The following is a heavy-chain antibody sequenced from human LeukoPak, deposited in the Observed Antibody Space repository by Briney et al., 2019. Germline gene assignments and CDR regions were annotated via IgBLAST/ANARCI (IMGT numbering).Heavy chain of an antibody. Sequence: KPSQTLSLTCTVSGGSISSGSYYWSWIRQPAGKGLEWIGRIYTSGSTYYNPSLKSRVTMSLDASKNQFSLELNSVTPADTAVYYCARGGNYWPQWWFDPWGRGTLVSVSS. CDR2: IYTSGST. CDR1: GGSISSGSYY. CDR3: ARGGNYWPQWWFDP. V-gene: IGHV4-61*02. J-gene: IGHJ5*02. D-gene: IGHD1-26*01.